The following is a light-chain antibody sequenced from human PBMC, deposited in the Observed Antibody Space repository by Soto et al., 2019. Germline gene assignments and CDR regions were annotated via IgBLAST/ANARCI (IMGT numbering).Light chain of an antibody. CDR1: SSDVGRYNY. J-gene: IGLJ1*01. V-gene: IGLV2-14*01. CDR2: EVS. CDR3: TSFTTRNTEV. Sequence: QSALTQPASVSGSPGQSITISCTGTSSDVGRYNYVSWYQQHPGKAPKLMIYEVSNRPSGVSNRFSGSKSGNTASLTISGLQAEDETDYYCTSFTTRNTEVFGTGTKVNV.